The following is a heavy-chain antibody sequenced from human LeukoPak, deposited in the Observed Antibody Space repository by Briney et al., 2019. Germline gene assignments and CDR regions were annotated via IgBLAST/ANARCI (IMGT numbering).Heavy chain of an antibody. V-gene: IGHV3-30*18. J-gene: IGHJ3*02. Sequence: GRSLRLSCAASGFTYSSYGMHWVRQAPGKGLEWVAVISYDGSNKYYADSVKGRFTISRDNSKNTLYLQMNSLRAEDTAVYYCAKDQVRYDSSANDAFDIWGQGTMVTVSS. CDR3: AKDQVRYDSSANDAFDI. CDR1: GFTYSSYG. D-gene: IGHD3-22*01. CDR2: ISYDGSNK.